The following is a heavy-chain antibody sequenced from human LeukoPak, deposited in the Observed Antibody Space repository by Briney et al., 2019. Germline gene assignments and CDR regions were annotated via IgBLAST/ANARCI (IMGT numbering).Heavy chain of an antibody. V-gene: IGHV3-48*01. CDR3: ARGPPLFDP. CDR2: ISTSGTTT. CDR1: GFTFSSYS. J-gene: IGHJ5*02. Sequence: GGSLRLSCAASGFTFSSYSMNWVRQAPGKGLEWVSYISTSGTTTYYADSVKGRFTISSDNARSSLYLQMNSLGVEDTAVYYCARGPPLFDPWGQGTLVTVSS.